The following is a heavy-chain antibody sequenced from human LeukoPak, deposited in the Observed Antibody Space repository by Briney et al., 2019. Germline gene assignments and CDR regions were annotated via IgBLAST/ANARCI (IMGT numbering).Heavy chain of an antibody. Sequence: PGGSVRLSCAASGFNFRAYAMTWVRQAPGKGLDWVSGISGSGGTTYHADSVRGRFTISRDNSKNTVYLQLNNLRAEDTAVYYCAKDGVATQHALDSGGHGTMVTVSS. CDR2: ISGSGGTT. V-gene: IGHV3-23*01. CDR1: GFNFRAYA. D-gene: IGHD5-12*01. CDR3: AKDGVATQHALDS. J-gene: IGHJ3*02.